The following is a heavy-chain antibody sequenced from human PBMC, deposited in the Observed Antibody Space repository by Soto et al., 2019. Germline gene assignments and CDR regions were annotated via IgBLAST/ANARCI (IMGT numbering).Heavy chain of an antibody. CDR2: IYYSGST. Sequence: QLQLRESGPGLVKPSETLSLTCSVSGGSTTSNSHYWGWIRQPPGKGLEWIGSIYYSGSTYYNPSLKRRVTISVDTSKNQFSLKLSAVTAADTAVYYCAGDKTYMEPTFGYWGQGTLVAVSS. V-gene: IGHV4-39*01. CDR3: AGDKTYMEPTFGY. J-gene: IGHJ4*02. D-gene: IGHD1-1*01. CDR1: GGSTTSNSHY.